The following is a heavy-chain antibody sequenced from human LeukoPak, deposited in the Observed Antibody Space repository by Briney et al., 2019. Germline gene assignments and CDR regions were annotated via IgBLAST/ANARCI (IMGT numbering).Heavy chain of an antibody. D-gene: IGHD6-13*01. V-gene: IGHV3-15*01. Sequence: GGSLRLSCAASGFTFSNAWTSWVRQAPGKGLEWVGRIKSKTDGGTTDYAAPVKGRFTISRDDSKNTLYLQMNSLKTEDTAVYYCTTGPYSSSPYYFDYWGQGTLVTVSS. J-gene: IGHJ4*02. CDR3: TTGPYSSSPYYFDY. CDR2: IKSKTDGGTT. CDR1: GFTFSNAW.